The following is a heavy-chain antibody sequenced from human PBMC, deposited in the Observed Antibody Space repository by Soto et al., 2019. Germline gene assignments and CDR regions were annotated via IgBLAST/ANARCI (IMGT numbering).Heavy chain of an antibody. CDR1: GFTFISYA. Sequence: GGSLRLSCAASGFTFISYAMSWVLQAPGKGLEWVSAISGSGGSTYYADSVKGRITISRDNSKNTLYLQMNSLRAEDTAVYYCAKDPIVGATKYYFDYWGQGTLVTVSS. D-gene: IGHD1-26*01. CDR3: AKDPIVGATKYYFDY. J-gene: IGHJ4*02. CDR2: ISGSGGST. V-gene: IGHV3-23*01.